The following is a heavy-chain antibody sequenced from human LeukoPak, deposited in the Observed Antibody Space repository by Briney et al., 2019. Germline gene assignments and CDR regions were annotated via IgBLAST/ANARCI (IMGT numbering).Heavy chain of an antibody. D-gene: IGHD1-26*01. V-gene: IGHV4-39*07. CDR3: ARDIVGDYYYYGMDV. CDR1: GGSISSSSYY. J-gene: IGHJ6*02. CDR2: IYYSGST. Sequence: SETLSLTCTVSGGSISSSSYYWGWIRQPPGKGLEWIGSIYYSGSTYYNPSLKSRVTISVDTSKNQFSLKLSSVTAADTAVYYCARDIVGDYYYYGMDVWGQGTTVTVSS.